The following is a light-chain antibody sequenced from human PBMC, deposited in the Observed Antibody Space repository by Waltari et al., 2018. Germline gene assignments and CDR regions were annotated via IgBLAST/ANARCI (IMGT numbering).Light chain of an antibody. J-gene: IGLJ2*01. CDR2: EVS. CDR3: SSYARGTTRL. Sequence: QSALTQPASMSGSPGQSITIPCTGTSSDGGGYNYVSWYQQQHPGKAPKLIIYEVSNRPSGVSNRFSGSKSGNTASLTISGLQAEDEADYYCSSYARGTTRLFGGGTKVTVL. V-gene: IGLV2-14*01. CDR1: SSDGGGYNY.